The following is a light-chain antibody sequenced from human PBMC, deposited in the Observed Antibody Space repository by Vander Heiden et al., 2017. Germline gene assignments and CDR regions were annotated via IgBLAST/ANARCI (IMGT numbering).Light chain of an antibody. J-gene: IGLJ3*02. CDR1: SSNIEGNY. CDR2: YDV. Sequence: QTVLTQPPSVSAAPGQKVTISCPGSSSNIEGNYVSWYQHLPGTAPKLLIYYDVLRSSDIPDRFSASKSGTSATLDITGLQTGDEADYYCGTWDGRLSAVVFGGGTKLTVL. CDR3: GTWDGRLSAVV. V-gene: IGLV1-51*01.